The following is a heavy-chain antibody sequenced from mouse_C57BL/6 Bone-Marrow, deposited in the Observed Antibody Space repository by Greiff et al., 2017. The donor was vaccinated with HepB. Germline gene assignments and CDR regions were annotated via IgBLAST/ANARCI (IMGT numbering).Heavy chain of an antibody. CDR3: AREGSRGDYFDY. CDR1: GYTFTDYY. V-gene: IGHV1-76*01. J-gene: IGHJ2*01. Sequence: VKVVESGAELVRPGASVKLSCKASGYTFTDYYINWVKQRPGQGLEWIARIYPGSGNTYYNEKFKGKATLTAEKSSSTAYMQLSSLTSEDSAVYFCAREGSRGDYFDYWGQGTTLTVSS. CDR2: IYPGSGNT.